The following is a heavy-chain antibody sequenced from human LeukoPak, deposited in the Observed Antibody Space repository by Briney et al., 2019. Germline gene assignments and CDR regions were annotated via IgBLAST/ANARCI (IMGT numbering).Heavy chain of an antibody. CDR3: ARVVRYYGSGTGSSYYYYMDV. D-gene: IGHD3-10*01. Sequence: GASVKVSCKASGYTFTGYYMHWVRQAPGQGLEWMGWINPNSGGTNYAQKFQGRVTITADESTSTAYMELSSLRSEDTAVYYCARVVRYYGSGTGSSYYYYMDVWGKGTTVTISS. V-gene: IGHV1-2*02. J-gene: IGHJ6*03. CDR2: INPNSGGT. CDR1: GYTFTGYY.